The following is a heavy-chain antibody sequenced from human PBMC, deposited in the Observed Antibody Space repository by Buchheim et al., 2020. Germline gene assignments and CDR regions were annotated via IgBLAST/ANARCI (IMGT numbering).Heavy chain of an antibody. V-gene: IGHV1-69*12. CDR1: GGTFSSYA. CDR3: ARGATRITMIVVVTHHWENWYFDL. D-gene: IGHD3-22*01. CDR2: IIPIFGTA. Sequence: QVQLVQSGAEVKKPGSSVKVSCKASGGTFSSYAISWVRQAPGQGLEWMGGIIPIFGTANYAQKFQGRVTITADESTSTAYMELSSLRSEDTAVYYCARGATRITMIVVVTHHWENWYFDLWGRGTL. J-gene: IGHJ2*01.